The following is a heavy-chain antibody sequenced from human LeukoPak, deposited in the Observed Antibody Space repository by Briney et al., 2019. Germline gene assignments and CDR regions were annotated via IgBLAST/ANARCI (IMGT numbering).Heavy chain of an antibody. D-gene: IGHD2-15*01. CDR3: ARAPRLGYCSGGSCTPFDS. Sequence: ASVNVSCKASGYTFTGYSMHWVRQAPGQGVGWMGWINPINGGAKYAHKYQGRGTMTRYTAISPSYMELSRLRSDGAAVYYCARAPRLGYCSGGSCTPFDSWGQGTLVTVSS. CDR2: INPINGGA. CDR1: GYTFTGYS. V-gene: IGHV1-2*02. J-gene: IGHJ4*02.